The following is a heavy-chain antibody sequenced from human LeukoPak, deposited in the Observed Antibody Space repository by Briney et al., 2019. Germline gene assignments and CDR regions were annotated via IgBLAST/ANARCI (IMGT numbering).Heavy chain of an antibody. CDR1: GGSITDSF. D-gene: IGHD1-26*01. CDR3: ASEQTTSGGRRLDS. Sequence: SETLSLTCTASGGSITDSFWTWIRQPAGKGLEWIGRIYSSGITNCSPSLKSRVTMSVDTSKNQFSLNLTSVTAADTAVYFCASEQTTSGGRRLDSWGQGTLVIVSS. V-gene: IGHV4-4*07. J-gene: IGHJ4*02. CDR2: IYSSGIT.